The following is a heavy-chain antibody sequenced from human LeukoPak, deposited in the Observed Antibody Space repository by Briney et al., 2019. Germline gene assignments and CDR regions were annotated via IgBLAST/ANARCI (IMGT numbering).Heavy chain of an antibody. CDR1: GFTFSSYG. CDR2: IRYDGSNK. D-gene: IGHD5-18*01. Sequence: GGSLRLSCAASGFTFSSYGMHWVRQAPGKGLEWVAFIRYDGSNKYYADSVKGRFTISRDNSKNTLHLQVNSLTALGTAVYYCAKDQDTAIVFDYWGQGTLVTVSS. V-gene: IGHV3-30*02. J-gene: IGHJ4*02. CDR3: AKDQDTAIVFDY.